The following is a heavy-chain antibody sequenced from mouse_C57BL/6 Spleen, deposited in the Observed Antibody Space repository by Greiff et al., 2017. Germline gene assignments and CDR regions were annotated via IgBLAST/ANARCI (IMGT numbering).Heavy chain of an antibody. J-gene: IGHJ3*01. D-gene: IGHD1-1*01. V-gene: IGHV1-55*01. CDR2: IYPGSGST. Sequence: QVHVKQPGVELVKPGASVKMSCKASGYTFTSYWITWVKQRPGQGLEWIGDIYPGSGSTNYNEKFKSKATLTVDTSSSTAYMQLSSLTSEDSAVYYCARWEGSRLLVGAYWGQGTLVTVSA. CDR1: GYTFTSYW. CDR3: ARWEGSRLLVGAY.